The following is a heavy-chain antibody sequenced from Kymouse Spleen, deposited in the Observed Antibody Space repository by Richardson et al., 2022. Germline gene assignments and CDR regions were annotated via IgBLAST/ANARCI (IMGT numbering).Heavy chain of an antibody. V-gene: IGHV3-7*01. Sequence: EVQLVESGGGLVQPGGSLRLSCAASGFTFSSYWMSWVRQAPGKGLEWVANIKQDGSEKYYVDSVKGRFTISRDNAKNSLYLQMNSLRAEDTAVYYCARDKRAAAGTAPYYYYYGMDVWGQGTTVTVSS. J-gene: IGHJ6*02. CDR1: GFTFSSYW. CDR3: ARDKRAAAGTAPYYYYYGMDV. D-gene: IGHD6-13*01. CDR2: IKQDGSEK.